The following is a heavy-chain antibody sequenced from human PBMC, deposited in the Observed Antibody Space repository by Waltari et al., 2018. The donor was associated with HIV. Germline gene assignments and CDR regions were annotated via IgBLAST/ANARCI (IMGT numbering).Heavy chain of an antibody. D-gene: IGHD4-17*01. Sequence: QVPLVQSGAELKKTGASVTLPCKAIRYTFTTFGINWVRQAPGQGLEWMGWFNSYNGDTKYAQKFQDRVTMTTDTSTSTAYMELRSLRSDDTAVYYCARFFPTATTTGWYLDLWGPGTLVTMSS. CDR1: RYTFTTFG. J-gene: IGHJ2*01. CDR2: FNSYNGDT. V-gene: IGHV1-18*01. CDR3: ARFFPTATTTGWYLDL.